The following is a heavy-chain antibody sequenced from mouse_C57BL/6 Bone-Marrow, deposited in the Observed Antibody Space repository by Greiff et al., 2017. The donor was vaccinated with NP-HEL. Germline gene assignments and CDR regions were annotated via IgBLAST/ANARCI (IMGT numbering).Heavy chain of an antibody. J-gene: IGHJ4*01. CDR3: ARDRYGSSYYYAMDY. D-gene: IGHD1-1*01. CDR1: GFTFSDFY. Sequence: DVHLVESGGGLVQSGRSLRLSCATSGFTFSDFYMEWVRQAPGKGLEWIAASRNKANDYTTEYSASVKGRFIVSRDTSQSILYLQMNALRAEDTAIYYCARDRYGSSYYYAMDYWGQGTSVTVSS. V-gene: IGHV7-1*01. CDR2: SRNKANDYTT.